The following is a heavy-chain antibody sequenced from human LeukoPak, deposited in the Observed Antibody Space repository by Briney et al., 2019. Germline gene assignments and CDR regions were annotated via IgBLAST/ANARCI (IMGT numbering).Heavy chain of an antibody. CDR1: GFTFSSYE. CDR2: ISSSGSTI. J-gene: IGHJ3*02. D-gene: IGHD6-19*01. Sequence: GGSLRLSCAASGFTFSSYEMNWVRKAPGMGLEWVSYISSSGSTIYYADSVKGRFTISRDNAKNSLYLQMNSLRAEDTAVYYCARDAEQWLFAFDIWGQGTMVTVSS. V-gene: IGHV3-48*03. CDR3: ARDAEQWLFAFDI.